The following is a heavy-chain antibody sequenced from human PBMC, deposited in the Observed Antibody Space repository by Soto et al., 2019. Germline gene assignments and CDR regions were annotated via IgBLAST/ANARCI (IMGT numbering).Heavy chain of an antibody. CDR3: ARLVVGPAAGINY. CDR2: ISSSSRYI. J-gene: IGHJ4*02. V-gene: IGHV3-21*01. D-gene: IGHD2-2*01. Sequence: EVQLVESGGGLVKPGGSLRLSCAASGFTFSSYSMNWVRQAPGKGLDWVSSISSSSRYIYYADSVKGRFTISRDNAKNSLYLQMNSLIAEDTAVYYCARLVVGPAAGINYWGQGTLVTVSS. CDR1: GFTFSSYS.